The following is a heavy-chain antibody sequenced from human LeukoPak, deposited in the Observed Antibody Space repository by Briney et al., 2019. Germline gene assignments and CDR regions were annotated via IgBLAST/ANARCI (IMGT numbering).Heavy chain of an antibody. J-gene: IGHJ4*02. V-gene: IGHV1-69*13. D-gene: IGHD6-19*01. CDR2: IIPIFGTA. Sequence: ASVKVSCKASGGTFSIYAISWVRQAPGQGLEWMGGIIPIFGTANYAQKFQGRVTITADESTSTAYMELSSLRSEDTAVYYCARFIAVAGLYYFDYWGQGTLVTVSS. CDR3: ARFIAVAGLYYFDY. CDR1: GGTFSIYA.